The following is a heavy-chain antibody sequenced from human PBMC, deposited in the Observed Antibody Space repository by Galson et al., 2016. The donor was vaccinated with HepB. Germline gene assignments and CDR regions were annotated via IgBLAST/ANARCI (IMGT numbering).Heavy chain of an antibody. CDR2: IFPSDSET. D-gene: IGHD2-15*01. V-gene: IGHV5-51*01. CDR1: GYTFTDYW. Sequence: QSGAEVKKPGESLKISCKASGYTFTDYWIGWVRQMPGEGLEWIGIIFPSDSETRYSPSIQGQVTISADKSVSTAYLQWSSLKVSDTAMYYCARPPLVGAADRIDFWGQGTLVTVSS. CDR3: ARPPLVGAADRIDF. J-gene: IGHJ4*02.